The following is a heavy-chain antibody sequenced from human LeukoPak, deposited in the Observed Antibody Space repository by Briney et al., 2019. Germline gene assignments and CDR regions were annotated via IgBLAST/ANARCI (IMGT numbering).Heavy chain of an antibody. Sequence: GGSLRLSCAASGFTFKNYVMSWVRQAPGKGLEWVSAATGGVGSTYHADSVKGRFTISRDDAKNSLYLQMNSLRAEDTAVYYCATNMRVAVAGTWNYWGQGTLVTVSS. CDR2: ATGGVGST. CDR1: GFTFKNYV. V-gene: IGHV3-23*01. CDR3: ATNMRVAVAGTWNY. D-gene: IGHD6-19*01. J-gene: IGHJ4*02.